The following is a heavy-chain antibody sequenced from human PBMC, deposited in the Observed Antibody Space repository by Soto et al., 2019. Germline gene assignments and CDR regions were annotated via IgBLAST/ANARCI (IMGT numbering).Heavy chain of an antibody. J-gene: IGHJ5*02. CDR2: ISHTGST. Sequence: SETLSLTCAVSGGSITSGNSYSWSWIRQPPGKGLEWIVSISHTGSTSYNPSLKSRLTMSVEKSKNQFSLRLSSVTAADMAVYYCARAVAPYFGTWFDPWGQGILVTVSS. CDR1: GGSITSGNSYS. D-gene: IGHD3-10*01. CDR3: ARAVAPYFGTWFDP. V-gene: IGHV4-30-2*01.